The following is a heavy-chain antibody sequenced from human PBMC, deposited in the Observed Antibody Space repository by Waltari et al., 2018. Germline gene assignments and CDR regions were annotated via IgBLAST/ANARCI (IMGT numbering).Heavy chain of an antibody. V-gene: IGHV3-74*01. CDR3: ASGNSHAFDI. D-gene: IGHD1-7*01. CDR2: INNDGSSA. J-gene: IGHJ3*02. Sequence: EVQLVESGGGLVQPGGSLSLYCAASGFTVICYCMHWVRQAPGKGLVWVSRINNDGSSASYADSVKGRFTISRDNAKSTLYLQMNSLRAEDTAVYYCASGNSHAFDIWGQGTMVTVSS. CDR1: GFTVICYC.